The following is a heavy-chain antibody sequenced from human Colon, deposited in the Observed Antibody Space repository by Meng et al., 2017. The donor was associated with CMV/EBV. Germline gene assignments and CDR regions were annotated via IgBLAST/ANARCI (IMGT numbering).Heavy chain of an antibody. CDR3: ARGNCSGNTCDTYFDQ. V-gene: IGHV1-69*05. CDR2: FIPIFTAP. J-gene: IGHJ4*02. CDR1: GDTCTNYD. Sequence: SGDTCTNYDISWVRQAPGQGLEWLGGFIPIFTAPHYAQKLQGRLTISTDKSTTTAYMELTSLRSEDTAVYYCARGNCSGNTCDTYFDQWGQGTLVTVSS. D-gene: IGHD2-8*02.